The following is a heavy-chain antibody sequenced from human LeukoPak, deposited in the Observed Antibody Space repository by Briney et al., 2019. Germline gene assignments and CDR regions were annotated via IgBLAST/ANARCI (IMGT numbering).Heavy chain of an antibody. CDR1: GFTFSDYY. V-gene: IGHV3-11*04. CDR3: ARRGSHAYTAFDI. D-gene: IGHD3-16*01. J-gene: IGHJ3*02. CDR2: ISSSGSTI. Sequence: GGSLRLSCAASGFTFSDYYMSWIRQAPGKGLEWVSYISSSGSTIYYADSVKGRFTFSRDNAKNSLYLQMNSLRAEDTAVYYCARRGSHAYTAFDIWGQGTMVTVSS.